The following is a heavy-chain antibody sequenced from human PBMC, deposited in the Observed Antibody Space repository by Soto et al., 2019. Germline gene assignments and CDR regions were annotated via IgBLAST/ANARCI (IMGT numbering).Heavy chain of an antibody. J-gene: IGHJ4*02. CDR2: IIPILGIA. CDR3: ARRKPDDYGDPFDY. CDR1: GGTFSSYT. D-gene: IGHD4-17*01. V-gene: IGHV1-69*02. Sequence: SVKVSFKASGGTFSSYTISWVRQAPGQGLEWMGRIIPILGIANYAQKFQGRVTITADKSTSTAYMELSSLRSEDTAVYYCARRKPDDYGDPFDYWGQGTLVTVPS.